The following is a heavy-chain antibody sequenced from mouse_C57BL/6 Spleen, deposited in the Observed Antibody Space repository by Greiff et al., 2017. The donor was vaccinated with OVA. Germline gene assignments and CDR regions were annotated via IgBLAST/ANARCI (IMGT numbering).Heavy chain of an antibody. V-gene: IGHV5-9*01. CDR1: GFTFSSYT. CDR2: ISGGGGNT. D-gene: IGHD2-1*01. J-gene: IGHJ1*03. CDR3: ARHGIYYGNSYWYFDV. Sequence: EVQGVESGGGLVKPGGSLKLSCAASGFTFSSYTMSWVRQTPEQRLEWVATISGGGGNTYYPDSVKGRFTISRDNAKNTLYLQMSSLRSEDTALYYCARHGIYYGNSYWYFDVWGTGTTVTVSS.